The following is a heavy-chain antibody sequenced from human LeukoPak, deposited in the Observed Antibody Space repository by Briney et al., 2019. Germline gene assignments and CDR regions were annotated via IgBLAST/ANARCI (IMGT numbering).Heavy chain of an antibody. V-gene: IGHV3-30*18. D-gene: IGHD3-10*01. CDR3: AKERLLWFGELFDY. J-gene: IGHJ4*02. Sequence: PGRSLRLSCAASGFTFSSYGMHWVRQAPGKGLEWVAVISYDGSNKYYADSVKGRFTISRDSSKNTLYLQMNSLRAEDTAVYYCAKERLLWFGELFDYWGQGTLVTVSS. CDR2: ISYDGSNK. CDR1: GFTFSSYG.